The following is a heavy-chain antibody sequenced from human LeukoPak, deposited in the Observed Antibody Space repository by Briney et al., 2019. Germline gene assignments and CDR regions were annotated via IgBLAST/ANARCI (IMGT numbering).Heavy chain of an antibody. J-gene: IGHJ4*02. CDR3: ARGGEQQLVRGGQYYFDY. CDR2: INHSGST. CDR1: GGSFSGYY. D-gene: IGHD6-13*01. Sequence: PSETLSLTCAVYGGSFSGYYWSWIRQPPGKGLEWIGEINHSGSTNYNPSLKSRVTISVDTSKNQFSLKLSSVTAADTAVYYCARGGEQQLVRGGQYYFDYWGQGTLVTVSS. V-gene: IGHV4-34*01.